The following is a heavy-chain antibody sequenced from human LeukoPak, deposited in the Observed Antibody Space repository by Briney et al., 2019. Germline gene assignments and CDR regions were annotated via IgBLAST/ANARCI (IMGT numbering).Heavy chain of an antibody. CDR2: IKSKTDGGTT. D-gene: IGHD1-26*01. Sequence: GGSLRLSCAASGFTFSNAWMSWVRQAPGKGLEWVGRIKSKTDGGTTDYAAPVKGRFTISRGDSKNTLYLQMHSLKTEDTAVYYCATVKGGSYPWGYWGQGTLVTVSS. CDR3: ATVKGGSYPWGY. CDR1: GFTFSNAW. V-gene: IGHV3-15*01. J-gene: IGHJ4*02.